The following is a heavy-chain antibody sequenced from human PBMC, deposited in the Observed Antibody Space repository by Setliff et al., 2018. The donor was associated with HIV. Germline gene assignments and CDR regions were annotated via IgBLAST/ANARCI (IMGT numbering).Heavy chain of an antibody. CDR2: ISSDGSTT. CDR1: GSIFSISY. CDR3: VTDRFFVANY. J-gene: IGHJ4*02. V-gene: IGHV3-74*03. D-gene: IGHD2-8*01. Sequence: PGGSLRLSCAATGSIFSISYMHWVRQAPGRGLEWVSLISSDGSTTTYADSVRGRFTVSRDNARNTLYLQMNSLRPDDTAVYYCVTDRFFVANYWGPGTLVTVSS.